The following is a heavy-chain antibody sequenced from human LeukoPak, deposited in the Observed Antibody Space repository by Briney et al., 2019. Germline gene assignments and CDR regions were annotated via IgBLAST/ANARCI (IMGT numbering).Heavy chain of an antibody. Sequence: GSLRLTCIGSGFSFSDYNINWVRQAPGKGLEWVSSISGSSSHIHYGDSVKGRFTISRDNAKSSVFLQMNSLRAEDTAVYYCIIQTPFDYWGQGTLVTVSS. D-gene: IGHD1-1*01. CDR1: GFSFSDYN. J-gene: IGHJ4*02. CDR3: IIQTPFDY. V-gene: IGHV3-21*01. CDR2: ISGSSSHI.